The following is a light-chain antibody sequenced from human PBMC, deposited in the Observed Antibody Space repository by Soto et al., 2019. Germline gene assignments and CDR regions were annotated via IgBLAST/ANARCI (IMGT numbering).Light chain of an antibody. Sequence: DVQMPQSPSSLSASVGDRVTITCRASQGISRYLNWYQQKPGRAPNLLIYAASTLQSGVPSRFSGNGSGTYFILTISRLQPEDFATYCWQQSFRSPFTFGPGAKVDVK. CDR3: QQSFRSPFT. V-gene: IGKV1-39*01. CDR1: QGISRY. J-gene: IGKJ3*01. CDR2: AAS.